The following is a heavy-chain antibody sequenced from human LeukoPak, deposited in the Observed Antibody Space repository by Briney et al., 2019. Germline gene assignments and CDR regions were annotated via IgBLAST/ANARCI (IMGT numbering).Heavy chain of an antibody. CDR3: ARGIVDTMAFDY. V-gene: IGHV4-34*01. D-gene: IGHD5-12*01. Sequence: PSETLSLTCAVYGGSFSGYYWSWIRQPPGKGLEWIGEINHSGSTNYNPSLKSRVTISVDTSKNQFSLKLSSVTAADTAVYYCARGIVDTMAFDYWGQGTLDTVSS. CDR2: INHSGST. J-gene: IGHJ4*02. CDR1: GGSFSGYY.